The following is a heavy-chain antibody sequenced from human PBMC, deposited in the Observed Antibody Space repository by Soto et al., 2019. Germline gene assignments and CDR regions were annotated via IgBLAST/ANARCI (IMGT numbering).Heavy chain of an antibody. Sequence: QVQLVQSGAEVKNPGASVKVSCKASGYTFTRYGIGWARQAPGQGLEWMGWINTYNGNTNYAHNVQGRVTLTTDTSTSTAYMELRILRSNDTAIYYCAMVDVYVTPSPQDVWGQGTTVIVSS. D-gene: IGHD3-16*01. CDR3: AMVDVYVTPSPQDV. V-gene: IGHV1-18*01. CDR2: INTYNGNT. J-gene: IGHJ6*02. CDR1: GYTFTRYG.